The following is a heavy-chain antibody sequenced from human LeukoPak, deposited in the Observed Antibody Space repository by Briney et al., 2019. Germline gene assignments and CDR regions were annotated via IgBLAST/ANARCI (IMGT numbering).Heavy chain of an antibody. CDR1: GFTFSSYW. Sequence: GGSLRLSCAASGFTFSSYWMHWVRQAPGKGLVWVSRINSDGSSTSYADSVKGRFTISRDDAKNTLYLQMNSLRAEDTAVYYCAKRGAEVGATVAPGDYWGQGTLVTVSS. V-gene: IGHV3-74*01. CDR2: INSDGSST. CDR3: AKRGAEVGATVAPGDY. D-gene: IGHD1-26*01. J-gene: IGHJ4*02.